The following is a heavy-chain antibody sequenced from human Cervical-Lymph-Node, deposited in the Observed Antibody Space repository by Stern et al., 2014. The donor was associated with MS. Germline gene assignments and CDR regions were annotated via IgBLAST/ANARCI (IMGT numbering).Heavy chain of an antibody. CDR3: ATGSPPDY. J-gene: IGHJ4*02. D-gene: IGHD1-26*01. Sequence: EVHLVESGGGLIQPGGSLRLSCATSGLTVSSSYMSWVRQAPGKGLEWISLMYSDGSTYFADSVKGRFSVSRDHSKNTLSLQMTSLRAEDTAVYYCATGSPPDYWGQGTLVTVSS. CDR1: GLTVSSSY. CDR2: MYSDGST. V-gene: IGHV3-53*01.